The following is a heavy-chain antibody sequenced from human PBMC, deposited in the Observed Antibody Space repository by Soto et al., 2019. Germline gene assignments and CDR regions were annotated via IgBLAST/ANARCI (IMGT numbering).Heavy chain of an antibody. CDR2: TYYRSKWYN. D-gene: IGHD3-3*01. V-gene: IGHV6-1*01. J-gene: IGHJ5*02. Sequence: QSQTLSLTCAISGDSVSSNSAAWNWIRQSPSRGLEWLGRTYYRSKWYNDYAVSVKSRITINPDTSKNQFSLQLNSVTPEDTAVYYCARDSVTIFGVAISENWFDPWGQGTLVTVSS. CDR1: GDSVSSNSAA. CDR3: ARDSVTIFGVAISENWFDP.